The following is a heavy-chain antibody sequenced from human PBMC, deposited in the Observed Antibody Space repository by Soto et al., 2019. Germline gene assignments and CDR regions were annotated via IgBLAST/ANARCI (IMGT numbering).Heavy chain of an antibody. CDR2: IIPVFGRV. CDR3: ANSRGGTFLGYHGMDI. J-gene: IGHJ6*02. Sequence: GASVKVSCKASGGTFSSRAISWVRQAPGQGLEWMGGIIPVFGRVNYAEKFQDRVTITADESTGTVYMELSSLRSEDTALYYCANSRGGTFLGYHGMDIWGQGTTVTVSS. CDR1: GGTFSSRA. D-gene: IGHD3-16*01. V-gene: IGHV1-69*13.